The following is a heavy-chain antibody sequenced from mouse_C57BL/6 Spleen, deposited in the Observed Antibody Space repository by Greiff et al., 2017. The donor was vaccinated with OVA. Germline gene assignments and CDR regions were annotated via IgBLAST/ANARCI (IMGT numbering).Heavy chain of an antibody. V-gene: IGHV1-26*01. CDR1: GYTFTDYY. D-gene: IGHD2-3*01. J-gene: IGHJ2*01. CDR3: ARMNDGYPFDY. CDR2: INPNNGGT. Sequence: EVQLQQSGPELVKPGASVKISCKASGYTFTDYYMNWVKQSPGKSLEWIGDINPNNGGTSYNQKFKGKATLTVDKSSSTAYMELRSLTSEDSAVYYCARMNDGYPFDYWGQGTTLTVSS.